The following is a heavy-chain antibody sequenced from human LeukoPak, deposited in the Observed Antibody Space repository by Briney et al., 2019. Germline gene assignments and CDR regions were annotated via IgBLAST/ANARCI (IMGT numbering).Heavy chain of an antibody. V-gene: IGHV1-8*01. CDR2: MNPNSGNT. D-gene: IGHD5/OR15-5a*01. J-gene: IGHJ4*02. CDR3: ARGVGIVSTISKKHFDD. CDR1: GYTLTSYD. Sequence: ASVKVSCKASGYTLTSYDINWVRQATGQGLEWMGWMNPNSGNTGYAQKFQGRVTMTRNTSINTAYMELSSLRSEDTAIYYCARGVGIVSTISKKHFDDWGQGTLVTVSS.